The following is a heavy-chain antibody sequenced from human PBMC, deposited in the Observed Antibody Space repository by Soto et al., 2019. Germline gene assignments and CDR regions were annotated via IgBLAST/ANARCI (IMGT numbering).Heavy chain of an antibody. V-gene: IGHV4-34*01. J-gene: IGHJ6*02. D-gene: IGHD2-8*01. CDR1: GGSFSGYY. Sequence: PSETLSLTCAVYGGSFSGYYWSWIRQPPGKGLEWIGEINHSGSTNYNPSLKSRVTISVDTSKNQFSLKLSSVTAADTAVYYCARVFCTNGVCYFPRSPYGMDVWGQGDTLTVSS. CDR2: INHSGST. CDR3: ARVFCTNGVCYFPRSPYGMDV.